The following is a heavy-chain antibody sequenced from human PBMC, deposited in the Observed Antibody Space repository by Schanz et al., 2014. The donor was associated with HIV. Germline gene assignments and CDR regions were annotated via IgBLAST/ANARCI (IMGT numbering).Heavy chain of an antibody. CDR1: GGTFSSHA. Sequence: QVQLVQSGAEVKKPGSSVKVSCKASGGTFSSHAISWVRQAPGQGLEWMGGIIPIFGTANYARKFQGRVTLTADQCRSTASMEVSSVRSEDTAVYYCGTPATGRSMRMQWITGRCTAYSSYAMDAWGPGTTVTVSS. J-gene: IGHJ6*02. D-gene: IGHD3-9*01. CDR2: IIPIFGTA. CDR3: GTPATGRSMRMQWITGRCTAYSSYAMDA. V-gene: IGHV1-69*01.